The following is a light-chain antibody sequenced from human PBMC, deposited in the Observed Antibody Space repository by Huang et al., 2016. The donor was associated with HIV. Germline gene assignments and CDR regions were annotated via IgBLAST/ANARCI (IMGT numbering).Light chain of an antibody. Sequence: EIVLTQSPATLSLSPGERATLSCRASQSISRDLVWHQQKPGQAPRLLIDDASNRATGSPARLRGSWSGTDFTLTISSLEPEDFAVYYCQQRNNWPLTFGGGTKVEIK. J-gene: IGKJ4*01. CDR1: QSISRD. CDR3: QQRNNWPLT. CDR2: DAS. V-gene: IGKV3-11*01.